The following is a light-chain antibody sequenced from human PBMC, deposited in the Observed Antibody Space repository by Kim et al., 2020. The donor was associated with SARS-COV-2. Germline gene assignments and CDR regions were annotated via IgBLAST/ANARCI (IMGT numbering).Light chain of an antibody. J-gene: IGLJ2*01. CDR1: KLGDKY. CDR3: QAWDSSTAV. Sequence: SYELTQPPSVSVSPGQTASITCSGDKLGDKYACWYQQKPGQSPVLVIYQDNKRPSGIPERFSGSNSGNTATLTISGTQARDEADYYCQAWDSSTAVFGGGTQVTV. CDR2: QDN. V-gene: IGLV3-1*01.